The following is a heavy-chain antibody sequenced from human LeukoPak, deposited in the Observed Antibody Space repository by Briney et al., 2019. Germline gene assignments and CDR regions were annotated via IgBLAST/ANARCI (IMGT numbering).Heavy chain of an antibody. CDR2: ISGSGGST. V-gene: IGHV3-23*01. J-gene: IGHJ4*02. D-gene: IGHD3-22*01. Sequence: GESLRLSCAASGLTFSSYHMKWVRQAPGKGLEWVSAISGSGGSTYYADSVKGRFTISRDNSKNTLYLQMNSLRAEDTAVYYCAKDQRGYYYDSSGYPTDYWGQGTLVTVSS. CDR1: GLTFSSYH. CDR3: AKDQRGYYYDSSGYPTDY.